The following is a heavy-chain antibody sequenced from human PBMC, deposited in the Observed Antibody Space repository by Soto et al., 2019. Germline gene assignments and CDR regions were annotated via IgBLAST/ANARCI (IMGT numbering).Heavy chain of an antibody. D-gene: IGHD1-1*01. CDR1: GGTFSSYA. J-gene: IGHJ4*02. CDR2: IIPIFGTA. V-gene: IGHV1-69*01. Sequence: QVQLVQSGAEVKKPGSSVKASCKASGGTFSSYAISWVRQAPGQGLEWMGGIIPIFGTANYAQKFQGRVTITADESTSTAYMELSSLRSEDTAVYYCARPKVQLERHSSFDYWGQGTLVTVSS. CDR3: ARPKVQLERHSSFDY.